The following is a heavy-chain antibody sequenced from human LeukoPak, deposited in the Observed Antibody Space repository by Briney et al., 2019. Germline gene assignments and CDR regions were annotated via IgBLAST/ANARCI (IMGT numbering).Heavy chain of an antibody. CDR1: GGSISSGGYY. CDR2: IYYSGST. J-gene: IGHJ4*02. D-gene: IGHD3-9*01. CDR3: ARATADYDILTGYGYYFDY. Sequence: SETLSLTCTVSGGSISSGGYYWSWIRQHPGKGLEWIGYIYYSGSTYYNPSLKSRVTISVDTSKNQFSLKLSSVTAADTAVYYCARATADYDILTGYGYYFDYWGQGTLVTVSS. V-gene: IGHV4-31*03.